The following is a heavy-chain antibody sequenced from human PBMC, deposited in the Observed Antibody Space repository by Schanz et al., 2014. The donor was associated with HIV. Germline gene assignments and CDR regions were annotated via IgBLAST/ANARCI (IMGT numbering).Heavy chain of an antibody. J-gene: IGHJ5*02. CDR3: VKAYSSGFSGAGS. D-gene: IGHD5-18*01. V-gene: IGHV3-23*01. CDR2: ISGSDGDT. Sequence: EVQLLESGGGLAQPGGSLRLSCAASGFTFSSYAMTWVRQAPGKGLDWVSTISGSDGDTYYADSVKGRFTISRDNSRNALYLHMNSLRADDTAIYYCVKAYSSGFSGAGSWGQGALVTLSS. CDR1: GFTFSSYA.